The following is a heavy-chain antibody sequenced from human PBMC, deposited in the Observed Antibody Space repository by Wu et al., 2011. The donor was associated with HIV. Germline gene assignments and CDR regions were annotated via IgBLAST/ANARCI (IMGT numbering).Heavy chain of an antibody. D-gene: IGHD3-10*01. J-gene: IGHJ4*02. V-gene: IGHV1-69-2*01. Sequence: EFRLEQSGAEVKKPGAPVKISCKVSGYTFTDYQMHWVQQAPGKGLEWMGLVDPEDGETIYAEKFQGRVTINADTSTDTGYMELSSLTSEDTAVYYCARDLGAYGSGSYLRWGQGTLVTVSS. CDR2: VDPEDGET. CDR3: ARDLGAYGSGSYLR. CDR1: GYTFTDYQ.